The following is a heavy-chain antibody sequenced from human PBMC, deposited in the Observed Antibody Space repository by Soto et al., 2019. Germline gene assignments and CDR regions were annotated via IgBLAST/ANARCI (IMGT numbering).Heavy chain of an antibody. D-gene: IGHD3-10*01. CDR1: GGSISSGGYY. Sequence: KASETLSLTCTVSGGSISSGGYYWSWIRQHPGKGLEWIGYIYYSGSTYYNPSLKSRVTVSVDTSKNQFSLKLSSVTAADTAVYYCARATITMVRGGRGYGMDVWGQGTTVTVSS. J-gene: IGHJ6*02. CDR2: IYYSGST. CDR3: ARATITMVRGGRGYGMDV. V-gene: IGHV4-31*03.